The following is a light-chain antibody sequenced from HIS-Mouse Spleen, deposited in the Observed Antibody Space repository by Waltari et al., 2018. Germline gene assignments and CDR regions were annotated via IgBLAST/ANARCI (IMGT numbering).Light chain of an antibody. Sequence: SYELTQPPSVSVSPGQTARITCPGDALPQKYAYWYQQKSGQAPVLVIYEDSKRPSGIPERFSGSSSGTMATLTISGAQVEDEADYYCYSTDSSGNHVVFGGGTKLTVL. CDR3: YSTDSSGNHVV. V-gene: IGLV3-10*01. CDR2: EDS. J-gene: IGLJ2*01. CDR1: ALPQKY.